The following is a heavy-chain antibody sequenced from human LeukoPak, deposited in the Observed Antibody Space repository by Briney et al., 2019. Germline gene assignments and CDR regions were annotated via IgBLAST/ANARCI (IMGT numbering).Heavy chain of an antibody. CDR2: ISAYNGNT. Sequence: ASVKVSCKASGYTFTSYGISWVRQAPGQGLEWMGWISAYNGNTNYAQKLQGRVTMTTDTSISTAYMELSRLSSDDTAMYYCARDSIGFTIFGNYWGQGTLVTVSS. V-gene: IGHV1-18*01. D-gene: IGHD3-3*01. CDR3: ARDSIGFTIFGNY. CDR1: GYTFTSYG. J-gene: IGHJ4*02.